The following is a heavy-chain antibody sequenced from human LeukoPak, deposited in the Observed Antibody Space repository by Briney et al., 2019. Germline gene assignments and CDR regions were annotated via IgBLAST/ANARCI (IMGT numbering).Heavy chain of an antibody. CDR2: INHSGST. Sequence: PSETLSLTCAVYGGSFSGYYWSWIRQPPGKGLEWIGEINHSGSTNYNPSLKSRVTISVDTSKNQFSLKLSYVTAADTAVYYCSGYCSGGSCYSGWEPFDDWGQGTLVTVSS. CDR3: SGYCSGGSCYSGWEPFDD. D-gene: IGHD2-15*01. V-gene: IGHV4-34*01. J-gene: IGHJ4*02. CDR1: GGSFSGYY.